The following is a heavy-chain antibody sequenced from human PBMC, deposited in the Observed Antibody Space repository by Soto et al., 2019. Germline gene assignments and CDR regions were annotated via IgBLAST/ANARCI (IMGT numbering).Heavy chain of an antibody. J-gene: IGHJ6*02. V-gene: IGHV1-18*01. D-gene: IGHD4-17*01. CDR1: GYTFTSYG. CDR2: ISAYNGNT. CDR3: ARDPGYGGNQGLYGIDV. Sequence: QVQLVQSGAEVKKPGASVKVSCKASGYTFTSYGISWVRQAPGQGLEWMGWISAYNGNTNYAQKLQGRVTMTTDTSTSTAYMEMRRLRSDETAVYYCARDPGYGGNQGLYGIDVWGQGTTVTVSS.